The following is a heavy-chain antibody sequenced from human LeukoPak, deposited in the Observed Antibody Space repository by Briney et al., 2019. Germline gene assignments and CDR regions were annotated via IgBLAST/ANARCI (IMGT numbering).Heavy chain of an antibody. CDR3: AKDLAGNYYASSGCDY. CDR2: ISSSSSYI. D-gene: IGHD3-22*01. V-gene: IGHV3-21*01. CDR1: GFTFSSYS. J-gene: IGHJ4*02. Sequence: GGSLRLSCAASGFTFSSYSMNWVRQAPGKGLEWGSSISSSSSYIYYADSVKGRFTISRDNAKNSLYLQMNSLRAEDTAVYYCAKDLAGNYYASSGCDYWGQGTLVTVSS.